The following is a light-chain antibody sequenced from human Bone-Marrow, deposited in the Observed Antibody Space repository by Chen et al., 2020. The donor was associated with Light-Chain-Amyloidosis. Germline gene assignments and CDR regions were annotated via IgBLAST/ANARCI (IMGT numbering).Light chain of an antibody. V-gene: IGLV2-14*01. CDR1: SSDVGGDNH. CDR2: EVT. Sequence: QSALTQPASVSGSPGQSITISCTGTSSDVGGDNHVSWYQQHPDKAPKLMIYEVTNRPSWVPDRFSVSKSDNTASLTISGLQTEDDADYFCSSYTITNTLVFGSGTRVTVL. J-gene: IGLJ1*01. CDR3: SSYTITNTLV.